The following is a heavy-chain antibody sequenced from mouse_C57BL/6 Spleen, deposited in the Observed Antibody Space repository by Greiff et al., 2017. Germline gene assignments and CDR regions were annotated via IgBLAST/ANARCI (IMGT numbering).Heavy chain of an antibody. V-gene: IGHV1-55*01. J-gene: IGHJ4*01. CDR3: AVNYDYAMDY. D-gene: IGHD2-1*01. Sequence: QFQLQQSGAELVKPGASVKMSCKASGYTFTSYWITWVKQRPGQGLEWIGDIYPGSGSTNYNEKFKSKATLTVYTSSSTAYMQLSSLTSEDSAVYYCAVNYDYAMDYWGQGTSVTVSS. CDR1: GYTFTSYW. CDR2: IYPGSGST.